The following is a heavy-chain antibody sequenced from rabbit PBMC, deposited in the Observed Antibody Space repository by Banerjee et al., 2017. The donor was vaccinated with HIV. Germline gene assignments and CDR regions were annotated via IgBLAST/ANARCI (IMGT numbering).Heavy chain of an antibody. CDR3: ARGAVDVGLGYSV. Sequence: QEQLEESGGDLVKPEGSLTLPCTASGFSFSSSYHMCWVRQAPGKGLEWIACIYVGSGDSTYYASCAKGRFTISKTSSTTVTLQMTGLTAADTATYFCARGAVDVGLGYSVWGPGTGHR. CDR2: IYVGSGDST. D-gene: IGHD7-1*01. CDR1: GFSFSSSYH. V-gene: IGHV1S45*01. J-gene: IGHJ4*01.